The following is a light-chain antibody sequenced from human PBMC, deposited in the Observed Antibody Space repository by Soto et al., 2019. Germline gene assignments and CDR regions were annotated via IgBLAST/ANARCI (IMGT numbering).Light chain of an antibody. Sequence: DIQMTQSPSTLSASVGDRVTITCRASQSISGWLAWYQQKPGKAPQLLIYDASSLDSGVPSRFSGSGSGTEFTLSISSLQPVDFATDDDQHYYSYSWTLGQGTKVEIK. CDR2: DAS. V-gene: IGKV1-5*01. J-gene: IGKJ1*01. CDR1: QSISGW. CDR3: QHYYSYSWT.